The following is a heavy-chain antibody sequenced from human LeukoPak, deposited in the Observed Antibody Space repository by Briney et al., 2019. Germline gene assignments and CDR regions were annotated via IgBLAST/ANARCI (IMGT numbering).Heavy chain of an antibody. J-gene: IGHJ4*02. CDR2: IIPIFGTA. D-gene: IGHD4-11*01. CDR1: GGTFSSYA. CDR3: ARDDYSNVGYYFDY. V-gene: IGHV1-69*01. Sequence: ASVKVSCKASGGTFSSYAISWVRQAPGQGLEWMGGIIPIFGTANYAQKFQGRVTITADESTSTAYMELSSLRSEDTAVYYCARDDYSNVGYYFDYWGQGTLVTVSS.